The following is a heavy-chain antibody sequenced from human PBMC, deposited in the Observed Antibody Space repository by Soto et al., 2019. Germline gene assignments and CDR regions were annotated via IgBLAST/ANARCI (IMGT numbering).Heavy chain of an antibody. CDR2: IYSGGST. CDR3: ARGAEDFFLIVYAKQWYQFDY. V-gene: IGHV3-66*01. CDR1: GFTVSSNY. D-gene: IGHD2-8*01. J-gene: IGHJ4*02. Sequence: GGSLRLSCAASGFTVSSNYMSWVRQAPGKGLEWVSVIYSGGSTYYADSVKGRFTISRDNSKNTLYLQMNSLRAEDTAVYYCARGAEDFFLIVYAKQWYQFDYWGQGTLVTVSS.